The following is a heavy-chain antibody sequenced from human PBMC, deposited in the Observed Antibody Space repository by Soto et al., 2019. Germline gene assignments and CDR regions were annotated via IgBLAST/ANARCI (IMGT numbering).Heavy chain of an antibody. CDR2: IIPIFGTA. CDR1: GGTFSSYA. D-gene: IGHD3-10*01. CDR3: ARGVGGGSGSYLLVYYYGMDV. J-gene: IGHJ6*02. Sequence: QVQLVQSGAEVKKPGSSVKVSCKASGGTFSSYAISWVRQAPGQGLEWMGGIIPIFGTANYAQKFQGRVTITADESTSTAYMELSSLRSEVTAVYYCARGVGGGSGSYLLVYYYGMDVWGQGTTVTVSS. V-gene: IGHV1-69*01.